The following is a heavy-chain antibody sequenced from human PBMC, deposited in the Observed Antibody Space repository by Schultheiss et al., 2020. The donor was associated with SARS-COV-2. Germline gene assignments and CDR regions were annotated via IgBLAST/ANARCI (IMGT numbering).Heavy chain of an antibody. CDR2: ISSNGGST. D-gene: IGHD7-27*01. J-gene: IGHJ4*02. CDR3: AREVNWGSLYYFDY. V-gene: IGHV3-64*01. Sequence: GGSLRLSCAASGFTFSSYAMSWVRQAPGKGLEYVSAISSNGGSTYYANSVKGRFTISRDNSKNTLYLQMGSLRAEDTAVYYCAREVNWGSLYYFDYWGQGTLVTVSS. CDR1: GFTFSSYA.